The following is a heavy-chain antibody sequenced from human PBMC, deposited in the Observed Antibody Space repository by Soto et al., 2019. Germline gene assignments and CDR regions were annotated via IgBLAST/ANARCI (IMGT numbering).Heavy chain of an antibody. CDR1: GGIFRSNA. CDR2: IIPQFPTP. Sequence: QVQLVQSGAEVRTPGSSVKLSCKSSGGIFRSNAISWVRQAPGQGLEWMGAIIPQFPTPYYAQKFQGRVTITADESTSTAYMALNSLRSDDTAVYFCARDAADTPMVYWGQGTLLTVSS. V-gene: IGHV1-69*01. CDR3: ARDAADTPMVY. D-gene: IGHD5-18*01. J-gene: IGHJ4*02.